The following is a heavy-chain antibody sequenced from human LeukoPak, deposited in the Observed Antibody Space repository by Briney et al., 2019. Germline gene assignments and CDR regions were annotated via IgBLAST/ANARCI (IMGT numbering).Heavy chain of an antibody. CDR3: ARDLVQTTLSYYYYSMDV. Sequence: ASVKVSCKASGYTFTSYYMHWVRQAPGQGLEWMGIINPSGGSTSYAQKFQGRVTMTRDTSTSTVYMELSSLRSEDTAVYYCARDLVQTTLSYYYYSMDVWGQGTTVTVSS. J-gene: IGHJ6*02. D-gene: IGHD1-1*01. V-gene: IGHV1-46*01. CDR1: GYTFTSYY. CDR2: INPSGGST.